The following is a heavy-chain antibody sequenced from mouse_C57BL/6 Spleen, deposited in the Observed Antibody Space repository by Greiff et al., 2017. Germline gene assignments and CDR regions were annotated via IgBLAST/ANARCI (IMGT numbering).Heavy chain of an antibody. D-gene: IGHD2-4*01. CDR2: ISYDGSN. Sequence: EVQLVESGPGLVKPSQSLSLTCSVTGYSITSGYYWNWIRQFPGNKLEWMGYISYDGSNNYNPSLKNRISITRDTSKNQFFLKLNSVTTEDTATYYCARRRDYEGAYWGQGTLVTVSA. CDR1: GYSITSGYY. J-gene: IGHJ3*01. CDR3: ARRRDYEGAY. V-gene: IGHV3-6*01.